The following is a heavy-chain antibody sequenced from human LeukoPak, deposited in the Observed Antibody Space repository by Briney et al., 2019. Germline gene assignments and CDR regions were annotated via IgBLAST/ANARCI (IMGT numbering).Heavy chain of an antibody. CDR1: GGSITGYH. CDR2: IYSSETT. CDR3: ARRNDFDI. J-gene: IGHJ3*02. V-gene: IGHV4-4*08. Sequence: SETLSLTCTVSGGSITGYHWNWIRQPPGKGLEWIGYIYSSETTVYKPSLKSRVTILADTSKNQFSLKLASVTAADTAIYYCARRNDFDIWGQGTMVTVSS.